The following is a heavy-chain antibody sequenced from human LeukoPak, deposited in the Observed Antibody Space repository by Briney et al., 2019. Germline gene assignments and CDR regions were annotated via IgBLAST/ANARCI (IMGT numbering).Heavy chain of an antibody. D-gene: IGHD2-15*01. J-gene: IGHJ4*02. V-gene: IGHV4-34*01. CDR3: ARGPCSGGSCYLKKSFDY. Sequence: SETLSLTRAVYGGSFSGYYWSWIRQPPGKGLEWIGEINHSGSTNYNPSLKSRVTISVDTSKNQFSLKLSSVTAADTAVYYCARGPCSGGSCYLKKSFDYWGQGTLVTVSS. CDR2: INHSGST. CDR1: GGSFSGYY.